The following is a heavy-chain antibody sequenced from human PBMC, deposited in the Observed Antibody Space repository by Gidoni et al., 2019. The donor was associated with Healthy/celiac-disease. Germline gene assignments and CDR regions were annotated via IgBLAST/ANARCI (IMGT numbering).Heavy chain of an antibody. D-gene: IGHD6-13*01. J-gene: IGHJ6*02. CDR2: ISSSSSYT. CDR3: ARRGGYSSSWYSNYYYGMDV. V-gene: IGHV3-11*03. Sequence: EWVSYISSSSSYTNYADSVKGRFTISRDNAKNSLYLQMNSLRAEDTAVYYCARRGGYSSSWYSNYYYGMDVWGQGTTVTVSS.